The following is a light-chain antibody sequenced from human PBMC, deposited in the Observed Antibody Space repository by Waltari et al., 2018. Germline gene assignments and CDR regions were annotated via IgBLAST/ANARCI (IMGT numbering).Light chain of an antibody. V-gene: IGLV2-23*01. J-gene: IGLJ3*02. CDR2: EDT. CDR3: CSYGGSNTPKV. Sequence: QSALTQPASLSGSPGQSITMSCTGTSSDVGTYNVVSWYQQHPGKAPKLMIYEDTRRPSGVSKRFAGSTSGNTASLTIAGLQPEDEADYYCCSYGGSNTPKVFGGGTKLTVL. CDR1: SSDVGTYNV.